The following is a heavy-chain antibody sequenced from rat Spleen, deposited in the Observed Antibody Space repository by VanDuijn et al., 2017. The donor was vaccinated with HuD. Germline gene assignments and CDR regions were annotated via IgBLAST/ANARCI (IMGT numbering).Heavy chain of an antibody. D-gene: IGHD1-5*01. CDR2: ISYDGSNT. J-gene: IGHJ1*01. V-gene: IGHV5-29*01. Sequence: EVQLVESDGGLVQPGRSLKLSCTTSGFTFSDCYMAWVRQAPTKGLEWVATISYDGSNTYYRDSVKGRFTISRDNAKNTLNLEMDSLRSEDTATYYCVRLYNNHGYWYFDFWGPGTTVTVSS. CDR1: GFTFSDCY. CDR3: VRLYNNHGYWYFDF.